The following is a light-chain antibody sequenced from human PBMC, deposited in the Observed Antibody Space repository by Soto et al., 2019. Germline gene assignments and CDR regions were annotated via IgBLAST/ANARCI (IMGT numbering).Light chain of an antibody. J-gene: IGLJ2*01. V-gene: IGLV2-8*01. CDR2: EVI. CDR1: SSDVGGYEY. CDR3: SSYAGSNNLHVL. Sequence: QSALTQPPSASGSPGQSVTISCTGSSSDVGGYEYVSWYQQHPGKAPKLIIYEVIKRPSGVPDRFSGSKSGNTASLTVSGLHAEDEADYYCSSYAGSNNLHVLFGGGTKLTVL.